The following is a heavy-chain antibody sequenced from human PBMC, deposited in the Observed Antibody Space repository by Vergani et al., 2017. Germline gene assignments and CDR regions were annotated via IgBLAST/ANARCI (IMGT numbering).Heavy chain of an antibody. V-gene: IGHV3-30*01. D-gene: IGHD5-24*01. CDR3: ARDLGRLGMATTTVDY. J-gene: IGHJ4*02. Sequence: QVQLVESVGGVVQPGRSLRLSCAASGFTFSSYALHWVRPAPGKGLEWVAVISYDGSNKYYADSVKGRVTIARDNSKNTLYLQMNSLRAEDTAVYYCARDLGRLGMATTTVDYWGQGTLVTVSS. CDR1: GFTFSSYA. CDR2: ISYDGSNK.